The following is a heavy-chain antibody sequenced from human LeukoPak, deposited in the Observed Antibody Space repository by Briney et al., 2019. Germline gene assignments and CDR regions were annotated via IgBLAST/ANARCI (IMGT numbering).Heavy chain of an antibody. CDR3: ARDWALIAAAEWFDP. Sequence: SETLSLTCTVSGGSISSSSYYWGWIRQPPGKGLEWIGSIYYSGSTYYNPSPKSRVTISVDTSKNQFSLKLSSVTAADTAVYYCARDWALIAAAEWFDPWGQGTLVTVSS. CDR2: IYYSGST. CDR1: GGSISSSSYY. V-gene: IGHV4-39*07. D-gene: IGHD6-13*01. J-gene: IGHJ5*02.